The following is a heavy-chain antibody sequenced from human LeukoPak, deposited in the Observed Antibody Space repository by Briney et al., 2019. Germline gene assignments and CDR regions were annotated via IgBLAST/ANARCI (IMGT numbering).Heavy chain of an antibody. CDR1: GFTVSSNY. Sequence: GGSLRLSCAASGFTVSSNYMSWVRQAPGKGLEWVSVFYSGGSTYYADSVKGRFTISRDNSKNTLYLQINNVRAEDTAVYYCAREVTTVTTLIDYWGQGTLVTVSS. V-gene: IGHV3-53*01. D-gene: IGHD4-17*01. J-gene: IGHJ4*02. CDR3: AREVTTVTTLIDY. CDR2: FYSGGST.